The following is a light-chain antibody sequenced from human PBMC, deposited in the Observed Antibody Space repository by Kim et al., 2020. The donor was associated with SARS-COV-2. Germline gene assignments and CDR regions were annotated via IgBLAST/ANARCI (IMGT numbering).Light chain of an antibody. CDR3: QQYDSYPLT. J-gene: IGKJ4*01. V-gene: IGKV1D-16*01. Sequence: ASVGDRGTITCRASQAIFHLLAWYQQKPSKPPKVLIYGASSLHPGVPSRFSGSGSGTDFTLTISSLQPEDFATYYCQQYDSYPLTFGGGTKVDIK. CDR2: GAS. CDR1: QAIFHL.